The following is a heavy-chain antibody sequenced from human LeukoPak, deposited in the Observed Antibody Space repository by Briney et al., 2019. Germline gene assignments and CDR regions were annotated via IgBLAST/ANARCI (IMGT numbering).Heavy chain of an antibody. CDR1: GGTFSSYA. CDR3: ARVIVVVPAAIASSDNWFDP. Sequence: SVKVSCKASGGTFSSYAISWVRQAPGQGLEWMGGIIPIFGTANYAQKFQGRVTMTTDTSTSTAYMELRSLRSDDTAVYYCARVIVVVPAAIASSDNWFDPWGQGTLVTVSS. J-gene: IGHJ5*02. CDR2: IIPIFGTA. V-gene: IGHV1-69*05. D-gene: IGHD2-2*02.